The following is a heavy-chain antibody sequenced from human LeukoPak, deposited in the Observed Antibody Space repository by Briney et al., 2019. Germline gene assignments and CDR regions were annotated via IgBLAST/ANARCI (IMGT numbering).Heavy chain of an antibody. J-gene: IGHJ5*02. CDR2: INIGGTNT. CDR1: GLTFSDYY. CDR3: ATDGAGFDT. V-gene: IGHV3-11*01. Sequence: GGSLRLSCVASGLTFSDYYMSWIRQAPGKGLEWLSYINIGGTNTHYADSVKGRFTISRDNAKKSLYLEMTNLRAEDTAVYYCATDGAGFDTWGQGVLVTVSS.